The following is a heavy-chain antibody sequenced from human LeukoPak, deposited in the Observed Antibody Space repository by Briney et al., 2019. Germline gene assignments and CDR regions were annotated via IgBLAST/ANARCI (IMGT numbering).Heavy chain of an antibody. D-gene: IGHD5-24*01. CDR2: ISSSSSYI. V-gene: IGHV3-21*01. CDR3: ARGEMATITMVDY. J-gene: IGHJ4*02. Sequence: GGSLRLSCAASGFTFSNYEMNWVRQAPGKGLEWVSSISSSSSYIYYADSVKGRFTISRDNAKNSLYLQMNSLRAEDTAVYYCARGEMATITMVDYWGKGTLVTVSS. CDR1: GFTFSNYE.